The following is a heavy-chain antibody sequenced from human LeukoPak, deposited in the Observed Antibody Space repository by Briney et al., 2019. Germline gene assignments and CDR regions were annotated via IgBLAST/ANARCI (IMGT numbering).Heavy chain of an antibody. Sequence: PSETLSLTFTVSGGSILSYYWSWIRQPPGKGLEWIGYGYYTGSTNHNPSLKSRVTVSVDTSKNQFSLKLSPVTAADTAVYYCARGGYSGYDREYYFDYWGQGTLVTVSS. J-gene: IGHJ4*02. D-gene: IGHD5-12*01. CDR3: ARGGYSGYDREYYFDY. CDR2: GYYTGST. CDR1: GGSILSYY. V-gene: IGHV4-59*01.